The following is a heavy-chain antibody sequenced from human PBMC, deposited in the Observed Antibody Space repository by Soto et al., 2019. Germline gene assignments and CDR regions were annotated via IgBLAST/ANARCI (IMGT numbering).Heavy chain of an antibody. CDR2: IDRDGSST. CDR1: GFTFSRYW. CDR3: AREATFGGVYYYYVDV. Sequence: EAQLVESGGGLVQPGGSLRLSCGVSGFTFSRYWMHWVRQAPGKGLVWVSRIDRDGSSTSYADSVKGRFTISRDNAKNTLYLQMKSLRGEDTAVYYCAREATFGGVYYYYVDVWGKGTTVTVSS. D-gene: IGHD3-16*01. V-gene: IGHV3-74*01. J-gene: IGHJ6*03.